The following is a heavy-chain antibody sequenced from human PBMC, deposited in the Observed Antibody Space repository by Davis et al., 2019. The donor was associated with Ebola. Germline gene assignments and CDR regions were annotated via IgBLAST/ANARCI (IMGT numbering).Heavy chain of an antibody. CDR1: GFTFGDYA. CDR3: TRGGPTSDDY. D-gene: IGHD2-2*01. CDR2: IRSKAYGGTT. Sequence: GGSLRLSCTASGFTFGDYAMSWVRQAPGKGLEWVGFIRSKAYGGTTEYAASVKGRFTISRDDSKNTAYLQMNSLKTEDTAVYYCTRGGPTSDDYWGQGTLVTVSS. V-gene: IGHV3-49*04. J-gene: IGHJ4*02.